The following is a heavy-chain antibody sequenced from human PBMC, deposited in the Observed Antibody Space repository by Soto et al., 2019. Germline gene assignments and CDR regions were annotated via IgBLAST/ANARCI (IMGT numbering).Heavy chain of an antibody. CDR1: GGTFTSHK. J-gene: IGHJ2*01. V-gene: IGHV1-69*08. Sequence: QVQLVQSGAEVKKPGSSVKVSCRASGGTFTSHKINWVRQAPGQGLEWMGRINPLLGATNYAPKFQGRITITADKSTNTGYMELSSLRSDDTAVFFCARALSWSGDDWYFDLWGRGTLVIVSS. CDR2: INPLLGAT. CDR3: ARALSWSGDDWYFDL. D-gene: IGHD5-12*01.